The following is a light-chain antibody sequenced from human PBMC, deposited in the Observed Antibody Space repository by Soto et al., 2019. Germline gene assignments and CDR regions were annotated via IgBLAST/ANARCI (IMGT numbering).Light chain of an antibody. CDR1: LSVASY. CDR3: QQRSNWPRT. J-gene: IGKJ1*01. CDR2: DAS. V-gene: IGKV3-11*01. Sequence: EIVLTQSPGTLSLSPGERATLSCRASLSVASYLAWYQQKPGQAPRLLIYDASNRATGVPPRFSGSGSGTDFTLTISSLEPEDFGVYYCQQRSNWPRTFGQGTKVDI.